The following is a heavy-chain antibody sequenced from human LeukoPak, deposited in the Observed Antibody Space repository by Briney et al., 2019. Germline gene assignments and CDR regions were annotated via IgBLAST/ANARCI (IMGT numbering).Heavy chain of an antibody. J-gene: IGHJ6*02. CDR2: IVVGSGNT. CDR3: AADFGGERQLVRYYGLDV. Sequence: ASVKVSCKAPGFTFMNSAVQWVRQARGQRLEWIGWIVVGSGNTDYAQKFQGRVTITRDMSTGTAYMELRSLRSEDTAVYYRAADFGGERQLVRYYGLDVWGQGTAVTVSS. CDR1: GFTFMNSA. V-gene: IGHV1-58*01. D-gene: IGHD6-13*01.